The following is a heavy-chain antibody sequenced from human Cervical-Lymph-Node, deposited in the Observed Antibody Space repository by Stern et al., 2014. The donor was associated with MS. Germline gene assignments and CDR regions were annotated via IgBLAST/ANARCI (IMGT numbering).Heavy chain of an antibody. D-gene: IGHD2-15*01. J-gene: IGHJ4*02. CDR2: IYPRGGDT. CDR1: GYTFSDYH. Sequence: QVQLVQSGAEVKKPAASVKVSCKASGYTFSDYHMHWVRQAPGQGLEWMGRIYPRGGDTNYAQQFQGRVTMTSDTSIGTASMELSSLGSDDTAVYYCARDLGFGDYWGQGTLVTVSS. CDR3: ARDLGFGDY. V-gene: IGHV1-2*06.